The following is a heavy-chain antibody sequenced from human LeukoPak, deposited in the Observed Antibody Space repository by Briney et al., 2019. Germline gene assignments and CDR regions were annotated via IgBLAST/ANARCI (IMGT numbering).Heavy chain of an antibody. D-gene: IGHD3-10*01. CDR2: MNPNSGNT. CDR1: GYTFTSYD. CDR3: ARGRSGSGRRINWFDP. V-gene: IGHV1-8*03. Sequence: AASVKVSCKASGYTFTSYDINWVRQATGQGLEWMGWMNPNSGNTGYAQKFQGRVTITRNTSISTAYMELSSLRSEDTAVYYCARGRSGSGRRINWFDPWGQGTLVTVSS. J-gene: IGHJ5*02.